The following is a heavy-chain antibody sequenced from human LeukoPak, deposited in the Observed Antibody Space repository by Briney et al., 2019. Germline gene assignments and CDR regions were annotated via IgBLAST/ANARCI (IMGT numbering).Heavy chain of an antibody. Sequence: PGGSLRLSCAASGFTFSSYEMNWVRQAPGKGLEWVSYISGSGSTIYYADSVKGRFTISRDNAKNSLYLQMNSLRAEDTAVYYCARDGDGYNWGYYLDYWGQGTLVTVSS. V-gene: IGHV3-48*03. D-gene: IGHD5-24*01. CDR2: ISGSGSTI. J-gene: IGHJ4*02. CDR3: ARDGDGYNWGYYLDY. CDR1: GFTFSSYE.